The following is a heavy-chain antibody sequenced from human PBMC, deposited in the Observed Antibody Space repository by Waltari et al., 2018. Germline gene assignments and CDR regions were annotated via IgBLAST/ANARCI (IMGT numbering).Heavy chain of an antibody. J-gene: IGHJ2*01. CDR1: GGSISSYY. CDR3: ARDRVNWGWDWYFDL. CDR2: IYYSGST. V-gene: IGHV4-59*01. Sequence: QVQLQESGPGLVKPSETLSLTCTVSGGSISSYYWSWIRQPPGKGLEWIGYIYYSGSTNYNPSLKSRVTISVDTSKNQFSLKLSSVTAADTAVYYCARDRVNWGWDWYFDLWGRGTLVTVSS. D-gene: IGHD7-27*01.